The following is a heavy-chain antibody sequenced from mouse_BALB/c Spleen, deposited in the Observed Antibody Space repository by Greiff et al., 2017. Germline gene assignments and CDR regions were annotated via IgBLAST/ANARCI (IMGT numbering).Heavy chain of an antibody. Sequence: VQLQQSGAELVKPGASVKLSCTASGFNIKDTYMHLVKQRPEQGLEWIGRIDPANGNTKYDPKFQGKATITADTSSNTAYLQLSSLTSEDTAVYYCARFSSYWDEDYWGQGTTLTVSS. J-gene: IGHJ2*01. CDR3: ARFSSYWDEDY. D-gene: IGHD4-1*01. V-gene: IGHV14-3*02. CDR2: IDPANGNT. CDR1: GFNIKDTY.